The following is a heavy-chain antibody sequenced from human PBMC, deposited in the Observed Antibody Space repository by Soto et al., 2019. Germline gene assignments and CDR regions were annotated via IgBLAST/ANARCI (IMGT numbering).Heavy chain of an antibody. J-gene: IGHJ4*02. CDR1: GFSLSTTGMG. CDR2: TYWNNDN. D-gene: IGHD3-16*02. V-gene: IGHV2-5*01. CDR3: EHRRTIKDSVWGDYRYDCFDY. Sequence: QITLKESGPTLVKPTQTLTLTCTFSGFSLSTTGMGVGWIRQPPGKALEWLALTYWNNDNRYSPSLKSRLSTTRDPTNNHVVLTKTTISPVDPPINYCEHRRTIKDSVWGDYRYDCFDYWGQGTLVTVSS.